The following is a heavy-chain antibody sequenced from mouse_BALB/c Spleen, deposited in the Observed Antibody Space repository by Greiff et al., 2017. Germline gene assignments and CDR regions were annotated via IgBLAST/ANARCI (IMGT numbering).Heavy chain of an antibody. V-gene: IGHV5-17*02. CDR1: GFTFSSFG. CDR3: ARVTTASYYYAMDY. CDR2: ISSGSSTI. D-gene: IGHD1-2*01. Sequence: EVQGVESGGGLVQPGGSRKLSCAASGFTFSSFGMHWVRQAPEKGLEWVAYISSGSSTIYYADTVKGRFTISRDNPKNTLFLQMTSLRSEDTAMYYCARVTTASYYYAMDYWGQGTSVTVSS. J-gene: IGHJ4*01.